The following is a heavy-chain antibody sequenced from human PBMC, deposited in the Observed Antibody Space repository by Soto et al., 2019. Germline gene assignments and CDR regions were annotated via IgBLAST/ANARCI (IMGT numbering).Heavy chain of an antibody. D-gene: IGHD3-3*01. Sequence: EVQLVESGGGLVQPGGSLRLSCAASGFTFSSYWMHWVRQAPGKGLVWVSRINSDGSSTSYADSVKGRFTISRDNAKNTLYLQMNSVSAEDTAVYYCARARYYDFWSGYMRGYYYGMYVWGQGTTVTVSS. CDR2: INSDGSST. CDR1: GFTFSSYW. V-gene: IGHV3-74*01. J-gene: IGHJ6*02. CDR3: ARARYYDFWSGYMRGYYYGMYV.